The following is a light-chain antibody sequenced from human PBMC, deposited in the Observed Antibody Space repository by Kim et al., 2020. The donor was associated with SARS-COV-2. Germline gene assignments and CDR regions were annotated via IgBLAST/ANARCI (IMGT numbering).Light chain of an antibody. J-gene: IGKJ2*01. Sequence: EIVLTQSPGTLSLSPGERATLSCRASQSVSSPYLAWYQQKPGQAPRLLIYGASSRATGIPDSFSGSGSETDFTLTISRLEPEDVAVYYCQQYGISHYTLGQGTKLEI. CDR1: QSVSSPY. V-gene: IGKV3-20*01. CDR2: GAS. CDR3: QQYGISHYT.